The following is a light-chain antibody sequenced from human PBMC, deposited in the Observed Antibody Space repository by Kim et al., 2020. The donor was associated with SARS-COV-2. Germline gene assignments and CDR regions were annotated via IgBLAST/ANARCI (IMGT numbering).Light chain of an antibody. CDR1: ETFVTW. Sequence: AAVGDRVSIPCRASETFVTWLAWYRQRPGKAPELLIYDAASLQSGVPSRFSGGGSGTEFTLTISSLQAEDSATYYCQQYKTSSGTFGPGTKVDIK. CDR3: QQYKTSSGT. J-gene: IGKJ1*01. V-gene: IGKV1-5*01. CDR2: DAA.